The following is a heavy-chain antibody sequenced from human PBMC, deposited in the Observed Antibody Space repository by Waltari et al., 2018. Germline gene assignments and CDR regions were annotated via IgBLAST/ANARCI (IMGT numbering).Heavy chain of an antibody. CDR2: IIPILGIA. V-gene: IGHV1-69*10. CDR1: GGTFSSYA. Sequence: QVQLVQSGAEVKKPGSSVKVSCKASGGTFSSYAISWVRQAPGQGREWMGGIIPILGIANYAQKFQGRVTITADKSTSTAYMELSSLRSEDTAVYYCARAGLTGTTGYYYYYMDVWGKGTTVTVSS. D-gene: IGHD1-20*01. CDR3: ARAGLTGTTGYYYYYMDV. J-gene: IGHJ6*03.